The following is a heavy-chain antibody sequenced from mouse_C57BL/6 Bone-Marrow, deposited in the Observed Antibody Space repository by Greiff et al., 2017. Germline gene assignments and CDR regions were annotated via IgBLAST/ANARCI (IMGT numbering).Heavy chain of an antibody. CDR3: AREGTVVAPFDY. V-gene: IGHV1-52*01. Sequence: VQLQQPGAELVRPGSSVKLSCKASGYTFTSYWMHWVKQRPIQGLEWIGNIDPSDSETHYNQKFKDKATLTVDKSSSTAYMQLSSLASEDSAVYYCAREGTVVAPFDYWGQGTTLTVSS. CDR1: GYTFTSYW. J-gene: IGHJ2*01. CDR2: IDPSDSET. D-gene: IGHD1-1*01.